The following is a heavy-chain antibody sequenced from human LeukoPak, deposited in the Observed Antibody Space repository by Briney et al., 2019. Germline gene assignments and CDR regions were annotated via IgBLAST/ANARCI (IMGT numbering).Heavy chain of an antibody. CDR1: GASITSANYY. J-gene: IGHJ4*02. Sequence: SETLSLTCTVSGASITSANYYWSWIRQAAGKGLEWVGRFYVSGNTSYNPSLKSRVTISVDTSKNQFSLNLMSVIAADTAVYYCARGYPFDYWGQGTLVTVSS. D-gene: IGHD1-14*01. CDR2: FYVSGNT. V-gene: IGHV4-61*02. CDR3: ARGYPFDY.